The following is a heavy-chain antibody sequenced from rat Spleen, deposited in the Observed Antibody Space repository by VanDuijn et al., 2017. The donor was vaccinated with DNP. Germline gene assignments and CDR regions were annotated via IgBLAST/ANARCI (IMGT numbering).Heavy chain of an antibody. J-gene: IGHJ2*01. CDR2: IIYDGSST. Sequence: EVQLVESGGGLVQPGRSLKLSCAASGFTFSDYYMAWVRQAPKKGLEWVASIIYDGSSTYYRDSVKGRFTISRDNAQSTLYLQMNSLRSEDTATYYCTRLGRTLMVSISTGFDYWGQGVMVTVSS. D-gene: IGHD1-12*03. CDR3: TRLGRTLMVSISTGFDY. V-gene: IGHV5-22*01. CDR1: GFTFSDYY.